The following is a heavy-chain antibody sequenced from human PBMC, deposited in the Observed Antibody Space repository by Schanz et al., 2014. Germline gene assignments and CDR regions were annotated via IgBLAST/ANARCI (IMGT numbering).Heavy chain of an antibody. CDR3: AKDDTQVNGMDV. J-gene: IGHJ6*02. Sequence: ESGGGVVQPGRSLRLSCAASGFTFSGYGMHWVRQAPGKGLEWVAIISYDGRHKNYADSVKGRFTISRDNSKNTLHLQMNSLRVXXTAVYYCAKDDTQVNGMDVWGQGTTVTVSS. CDR2: ISYDGRHK. V-gene: IGHV3-30*18. CDR1: GFTFSGYG.